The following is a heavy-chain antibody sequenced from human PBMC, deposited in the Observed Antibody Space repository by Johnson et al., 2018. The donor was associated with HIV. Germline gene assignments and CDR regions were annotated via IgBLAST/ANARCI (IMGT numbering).Heavy chain of an antibody. Sequence: VQLVESGGGLVQPGGSLRLSCVVSGFTVSSSYLTWVRQAPGKGLEWVSLIYSSGNTDYADPVPGRITIHTDNSKNTLYLQMNSLRTEDTAVYYYARDSRYNNYGGGSVGAFDIWGQGTTVTVSS. J-gene: IGHJ3*02. CDR1: GFTVSSSY. V-gene: IGHV3-66*02. CDR3: ARDSRYNNYGGGSVGAFDI. CDR2: IYSSGNT. D-gene: IGHD4-11*01.